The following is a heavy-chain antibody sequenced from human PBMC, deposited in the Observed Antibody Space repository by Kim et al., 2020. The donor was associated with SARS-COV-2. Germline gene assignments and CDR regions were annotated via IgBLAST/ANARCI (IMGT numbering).Heavy chain of an antibody. CDR3: ARDRAFDI. V-gene: IGHV7-4-1*02. CDR2: TGNP. Sequence: TGNPTYAQGFTGRFVFSLDTSVSTAYLQISSLKGEDTAVYYCARDRAFDIWGQGTMVTVSS. J-gene: IGHJ3*02.